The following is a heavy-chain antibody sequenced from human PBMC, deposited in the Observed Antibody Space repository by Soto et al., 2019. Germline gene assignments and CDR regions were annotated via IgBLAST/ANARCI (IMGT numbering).Heavy chain of an antibody. Sequence: GGSLRLSCAASGFTFSSYPMHWVRQAPGKGLEWVAVISFDGSKKYYADSVKGRFFISKDNSKNMLSLQMNSLRGEDTAVYYCATTVDGLVGATRDDYWGQGTLVTVSS. D-gene: IGHD1-26*01. V-gene: IGHV3-30-3*01. CDR1: GFTFSSYP. CDR2: ISFDGSKK. CDR3: ATTVDGLVGATRDDY. J-gene: IGHJ4*02.